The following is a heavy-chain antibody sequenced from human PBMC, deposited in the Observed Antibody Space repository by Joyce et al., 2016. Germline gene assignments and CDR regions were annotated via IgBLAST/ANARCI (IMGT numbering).Heavy chain of an antibody. CDR1: FSNYG. CDR3: AGGILTGYFDY. D-gene: IGHD3-9*01. Sequence: FSNYGMHWVRQAPGKGLEWVAVISYDGSNKHYGDSVKVRFTISRDNSKNTLYLQMNSLRAEDTAVYYCAGGILTGYFDYWGQGTLVTVSS. CDR2: ISYDGSNK. V-gene: IGHV3-30*03. J-gene: IGHJ4*02.